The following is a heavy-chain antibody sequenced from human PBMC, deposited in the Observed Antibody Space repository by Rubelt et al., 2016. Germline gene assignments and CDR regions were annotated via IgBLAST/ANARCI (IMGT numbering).Heavy chain of an antibody. CDR2: INHSGST. J-gene: IGHJ3*02. Sequence: QVQLQQWGAGLLKPSETLSLTCAVYGGSFSGYYWSWIRQPPGKGLEWIGEINHSGSTTYNPSLKSRVTISVDTSKNQFSLKLSSVTAADTAVYYCASGSSEWLMDAFDIWGQGTMVTVSS. CDR3: ASGSSEWLMDAFDI. V-gene: IGHV4-34*01. CDR1: GGSFSGYY. D-gene: IGHD6-19*01.